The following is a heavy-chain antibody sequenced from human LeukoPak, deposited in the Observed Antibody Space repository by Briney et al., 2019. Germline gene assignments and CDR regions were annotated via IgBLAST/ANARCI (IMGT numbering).Heavy chain of an antibody. D-gene: IGHD4-17*01. CDR2: INSHGSDT. Sequence: PGGSLRLSCAASGFTFSSYWMHWIRQAPGKGLMWVSRINSHGSDTSYADSVKGRFTISRDNAKNTLYLQMNSLRAEDTAVYHCTRVDYGDYVAAVDIWGQGTMVTVSS. CDR3: TRVDYGDYVAAVDI. J-gene: IGHJ3*02. V-gene: IGHV3-74*01. CDR1: GFTFSSYW.